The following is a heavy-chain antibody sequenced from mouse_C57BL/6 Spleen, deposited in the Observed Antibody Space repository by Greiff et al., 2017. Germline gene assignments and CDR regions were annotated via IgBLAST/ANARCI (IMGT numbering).Heavy chain of an antibody. CDR3: ASRQTFDY. J-gene: IGHJ2*01. CDR1: GYTFTSYW. V-gene: IGHV1-50*01. CDR2: IDPSDSYT. D-gene: IGHD3-2*01. Sequence: VQLQQPGAELVKPGASVKLSCKASGYTFTSYWMQWVKQRPGQGLEWIGEIDPSDSYTNYNQKFKGKATLTVDTSSSTAYMQLSSLTSEDSAVYYCASRQTFDYWGQGTTLTVSS.